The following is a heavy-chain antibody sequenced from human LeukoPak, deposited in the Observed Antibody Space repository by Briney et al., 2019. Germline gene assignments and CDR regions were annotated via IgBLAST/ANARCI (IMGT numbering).Heavy chain of an antibody. V-gene: IGHV1-2*02. CDR3: ARGASEQ. J-gene: IGHJ4*02. CDR2: INLNSGGT. D-gene: IGHD1-26*01. Sequence: EASVKVSCRASGYTFTSYGISWVRQAPGQGLEWMGWINLNSGGTNYAQKFQGRVTMTRDTSISTAYMEMSRLRSDDTAVYYCARGASEQWGQGTLVTVSS. CDR1: GYTFTSYG.